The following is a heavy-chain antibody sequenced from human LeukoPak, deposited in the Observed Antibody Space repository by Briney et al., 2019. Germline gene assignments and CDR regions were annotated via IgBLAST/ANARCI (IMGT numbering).Heavy chain of an antibody. V-gene: IGHV3-64D*06. Sequence: PGGSLRLSCSASGFTFSSYATHWVRQAPGKGLEYVSAISSNGGSTYYADSVKGRFTISRDNSKNTLYLQMSSLRAEDTAVYYCVLGTLQGIAVAGTPTGDWGQGTLVTVSS. CDR2: ISSNGGST. CDR1: GFTFSSYA. CDR3: VLGTLQGIAVAGTPTGD. D-gene: IGHD6-19*01. J-gene: IGHJ4*02.